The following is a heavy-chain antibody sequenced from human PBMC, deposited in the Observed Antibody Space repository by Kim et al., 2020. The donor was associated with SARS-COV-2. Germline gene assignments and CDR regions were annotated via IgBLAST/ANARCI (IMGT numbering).Heavy chain of an antibody. D-gene: IGHD2-2*01. CDR1: GGSFSGYY. CDR2: INHSGST. CDR3: ARELKGYCSSTSCPADGDY. V-gene: IGHV4-34*01. Sequence: SETLSLTCAVYGGSFSGYYWSWIRQPPGKGLEWIGEINHSGSTNYNPSLKSRVTISVDTSKNQFSLKLSSVTAADTAVYYCARELKGYCSSTSCPADGDYWGQGTLVTVSS. J-gene: IGHJ4*02.